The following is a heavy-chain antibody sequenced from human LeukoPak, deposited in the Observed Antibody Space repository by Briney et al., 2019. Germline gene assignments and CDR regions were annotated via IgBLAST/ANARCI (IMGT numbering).Heavy chain of an antibody. CDR1: GFTFSSHS. V-gene: IGHV3-21*01. D-gene: IGHD6-19*01. CDR2: ISASSNFI. Sequence: GGSLRLSCVVSGFTFSSHSMSWVRQAPGKGLEWVSSISASSNFISYADSVKGRFTISRDNAKKSLYLQMNSVRAEDTAVYYCARDPGYSSGWFDYWGQGALVTVSS. CDR3: ARDPGYSSGWFDY. J-gene: IGHJ4*02.